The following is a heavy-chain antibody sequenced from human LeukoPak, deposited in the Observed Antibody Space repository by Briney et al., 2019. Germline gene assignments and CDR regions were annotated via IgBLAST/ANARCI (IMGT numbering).Heavy chain of an antibody. CDR3: AREKIAAAYDAFDI. Sequence: SETLSLTCTVSGDSISSYYWSWIRQPPGKGLEWIGYIYYSGSTNYNPSLKSRVTISVDTSKNQFSLKLSSVTAADTAVYYCAREKIAAAYDAFDIWGQGTMVTVSS. J-gene: IGHJ3*02. V-gene: IGHV4-59*01. CDR1: GDSISSYY. D-gene: IGHD6-13*01. CDR2: IYYSGST.